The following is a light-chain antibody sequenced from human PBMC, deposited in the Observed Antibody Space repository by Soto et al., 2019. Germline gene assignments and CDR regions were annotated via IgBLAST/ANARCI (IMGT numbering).Light chain of an antibody. Sequence: QSALTQPRSVSGSPGQSVTISCTGTSSDIGAYDFVSWHQHHPGKAPKVIIYDVTKRPSGVPDRFSGSKSGNTASLTISGLQAEDEADYHCCSYTGSYSLVFGGGTKLTVL. J-gene: IGLJ3*02. CDR1: SSDIGAYDF. CDR2: DVT. CDR3: CSYTGSYSLV. V-gene: IGLV2-11*01.